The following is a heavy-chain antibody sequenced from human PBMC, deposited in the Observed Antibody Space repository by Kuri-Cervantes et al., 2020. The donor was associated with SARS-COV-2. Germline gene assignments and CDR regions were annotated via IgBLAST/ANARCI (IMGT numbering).Heavy chain of an antibody. D-gene: IGHD6-6*01. CDR3: ARGGLGGQLVDGMDV. J-gene: IGHJ6*02. CDR2: ISSSSSYI. Sequence: GGSLRLSCVASGFTFSSYWMHWVRQAPGKGLVWVSSISSSSSYIYYADSVKGRFTISRDNAKNSLYLQMNSLRAEDTAVYYCARGGLGGQLVDGMDVWGQGTTVTVSS. CDR1: GFTFSSYW. V-gene: IGHV3-21*01.